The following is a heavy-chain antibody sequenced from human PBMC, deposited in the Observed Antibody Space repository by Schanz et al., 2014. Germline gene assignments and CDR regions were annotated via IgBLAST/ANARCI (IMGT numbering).Heavy chain of an antibody. Sequence: EVQLLESGGGLVQPGGSLRLSCASSGFTFSSYWMHWVRQVPGKGLVWVSAISGSGGSTYYADSVKGRFTISRDNSKNTLYLQMNSLRAEDTAVYYCARKMKLGVYGGKGHDSLDIWGQGTMVTVSS. CDR2: ISGSGGST. D-gene: IGHD4-17*01. J-gene: IGHJ3*02. CDR3: ARKMKLGVYGGKGHDSLDI. CDR1: GFTFSSYW. V-gene: IGHV3-23*01.